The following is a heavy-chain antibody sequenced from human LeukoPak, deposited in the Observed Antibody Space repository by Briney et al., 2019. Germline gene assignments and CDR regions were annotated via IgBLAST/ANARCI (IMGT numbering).Heavy chain of an antibody. CDR1: GFTFSTIA. D-gene: IGHD5-18*01. V-gene: IGHV3-23*01. CDR2: ISGSGGST. CDR3: AKDYRGGYSYGYDYYYMDV. Sequence: PGGSLRLSCAASGFTFSTIAMSWVPKAPGKGWKSFSPISGSGGSTYYADSVKGRFTISRDNSKNTLYLQMNSLRAEDTAVYYCAKDYRGGYSYGYDYYYMDVWGKGTTVTVSS. J-gene: IGHJ6*03.